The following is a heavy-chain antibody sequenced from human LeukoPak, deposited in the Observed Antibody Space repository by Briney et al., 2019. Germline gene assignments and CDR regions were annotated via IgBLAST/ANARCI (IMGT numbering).Heavy chain of an antibody. D-gene: IGHD2-2*01. CDR3: ARTSWTLFLRGGNFDY. V-gene: IGHV4-34*01. CDR2: INHSGST. Sequence: SETLSLTCAVYGGSFSGYYWSWIRQPPEKGLEWIGEINHSGSTNYNPSLKSRVTISVDTSKNQFSLKLSSVTAADTAVYYCARTSWTLFLRGGNFDYWGQGTLVTVSS. CDR1: GGSFSGYY. J-gene: IGHJ4*02.